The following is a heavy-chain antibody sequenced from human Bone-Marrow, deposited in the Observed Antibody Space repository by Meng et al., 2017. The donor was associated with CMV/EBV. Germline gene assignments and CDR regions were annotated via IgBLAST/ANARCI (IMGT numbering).Heavy chain of an antibody. CDR2: IYYTGST. D-gene: IGHD3-22*01. V-gene: IGHV4-59*01. CDR1: GGSINFFF. CDR3: ERDYRVISGYYDAFSV. Sequence: SETLSLTCTVSGGSINFFFCNWIRQSPGKGLEWIGSIYYTGSTDYNPSLESRVTISVDRSKNQCSLKLSSVTAADTAIYYCERDYRVISGYYDAFSVWGQGERVTV. J-gene: IGHJ3*01.